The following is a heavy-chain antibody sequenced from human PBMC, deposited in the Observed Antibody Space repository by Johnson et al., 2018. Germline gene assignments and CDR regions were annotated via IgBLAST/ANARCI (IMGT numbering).Heavy chain of an antibody. V-gene: IGHV3-30-3*01. CDR2: ISYDGSNK. J-gene: IGHJ6*03. CDR3: AKDGGGGGDCYSVYYYYMDV. D-gene: IGHD2-21*02. CDR1: GFTFSSYA. Sequence: QVQLVQSGGGVVQPGRSLRLSCAASGFTFSSYAMHWVRQAPGKGLEWVAVISYDGSNKYYADSVKGRFTISRDNAKNTLYLQMNSLRGEDTAGYYFAKDGGGGGDCYSVYYYYMDVWGKGTTVTVSS.